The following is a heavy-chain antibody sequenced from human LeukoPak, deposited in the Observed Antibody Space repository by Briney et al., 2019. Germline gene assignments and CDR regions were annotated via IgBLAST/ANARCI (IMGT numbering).Heavy chain of an antibody. Sequence: PSETLSLTCAVYGGSFSGYYWSWIRQPPGKGLEWIGEINHSGSTNYNPSLKSRVTISVDTSKNQFSLKLSSVTAADTAVYYCARAGYGDYYYYYYMDVWGKGTTVTVSS. D-gene: IGHD4-17*01. J-gene: IGHJ6*03. V-gene: IGHV4-34*01. CDR1: GGSFSGYY. CDR3: ARAGYGDYYYYYYMDV. CDR2: INHSGST.